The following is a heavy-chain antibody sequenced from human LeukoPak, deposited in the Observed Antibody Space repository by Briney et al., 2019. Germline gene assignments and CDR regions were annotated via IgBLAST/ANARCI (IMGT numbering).Heavy chain of an antibody. V-gene: IGHV4-39*01. J-gene: IGHJ4*02. D-gene: IGHD3-10*01. Sequence: SETLSLTCTVSGGSISRSSYYWGWIRQPPGKGLEWIGSIYYSGSTYYNPSLKSRVIISVDTSKNQFSLKLSSVTAADTAVYYCARYDSGEFDYWGRGTLVIVSS. CDR1: GGSISRSSYY. CDR3: ARYDSGEFDY. CDR2: IYYSGST.